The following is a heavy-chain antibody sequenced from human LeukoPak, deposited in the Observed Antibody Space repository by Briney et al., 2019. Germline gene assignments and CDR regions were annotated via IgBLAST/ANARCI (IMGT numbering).Heavy chain of an antibody. CDR2: IHYSGST. V-gene: IGHV4-59*08. J-gene: IGHJ4*02. CDR1: GGTISSYY. CDR3: ARWYSSGWAFDY. D-gene: IGHD6-19*01. Sequence: KPSETLSLTCTVSGGTISSYYWNWIRQPPGKGLDWVGYIHYSGSTKYNPSLKSRVTISVDTSKNQFSLKLSSVTAADTAVYYCARWYSSGWAFDYWGQGTLVTVSS.